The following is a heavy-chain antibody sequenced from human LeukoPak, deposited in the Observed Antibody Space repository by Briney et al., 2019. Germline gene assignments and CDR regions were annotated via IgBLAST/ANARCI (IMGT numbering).Heavy chain of an antibody. CDR2: IYPGDSDT. CDR1: GYSFTSYW. J-gene: IGHJ6*03. CDR3: ARLGSSGRYIAYYMDV. V-gene: IGHV5-51*01. D-gene: IGHD6-19*01. Sequence: GVSLKISCKGSGYSFTSYWIGWVRQMPGKGLEWMGIIYPGDSDTRYSPSFQGQVTISADKSISTAYLQWSSLKASDTAMYYCARLGSSGRYIAYYMDVWGKGTTVTVSS.